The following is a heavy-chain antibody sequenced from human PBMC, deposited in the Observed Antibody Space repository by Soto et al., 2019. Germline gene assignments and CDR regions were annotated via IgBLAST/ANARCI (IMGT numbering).Heavy chain of an antibody. Sequence: EVQLVESGGGLVKPGGSLRLSCAASGFTFSSYSMNWVRQAPGKGLEWVSSISSSSSYIYYADSVKGRFTISRDNAKNSLYLQINSLRAEDTAVYYCARDGYSSSWYQGYYFDYWGQGTLVTVSS. CDR3: ARDGYSSSWYQGYYFDY. CDR1: GFTFSSYS. J-gene: IGHJ4*02. V-gene: IGHV3-21*01. D-gene: IGHD6-13*01. CDR2: ISSSSSYI.